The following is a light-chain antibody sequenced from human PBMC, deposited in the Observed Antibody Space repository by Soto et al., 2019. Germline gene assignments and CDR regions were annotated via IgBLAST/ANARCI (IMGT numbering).Light chain of an antibody. J-gene: IGKJ1*01. CDR1: QSVSSK. V-gene: IGKV3-15*01. CDR2: GAS. Sequence: EIVMTQSPATLSVSPGERANLSCRASQSVSSKLAWYQRKPGQGPRLLIYGASTRATGIPARFSGSGSGTEFTLTISSLQSEDFAVYYCQHYSTWLWTFGQGTKVEIK. CDR3: QHYSTWLWT.